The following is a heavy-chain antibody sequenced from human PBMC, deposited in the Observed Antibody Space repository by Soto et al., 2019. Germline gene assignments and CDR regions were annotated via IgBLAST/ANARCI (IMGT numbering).Heavy chain of an antibody. V-gene: IGHV3-48*02. J-gene: IGHJ4*01. CDR1: GFTFSDYS. D-gene: IGHD4-17*01. CDR3: AKDRWVTTRSFDF. Sequence: EVQLVESGGGFIQAGGSLRLSCAASGFTFSDYSMNWVRQAPGRGLEWISFISTTPDIVFYADSVKGRFAISRDNPKNSLFLQINSLRDEDTAVYYCAKDRWVTTRSFDFWGHGTLVTVS. CDR2: ISTTPDIV.